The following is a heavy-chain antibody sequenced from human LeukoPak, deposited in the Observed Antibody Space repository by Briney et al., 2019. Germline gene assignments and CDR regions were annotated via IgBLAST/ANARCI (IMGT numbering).Heavy chain of an antibody. J-gene: IGHJ3*02. V-gene: IGHV1-69*06. CDR1: GGTFSSYA. CDR3: ARDDGRYIDWLGHDAFDI. Sequence: SVKVSCKASGGTFSSYAISWVRQAPGQGLEWMGGIIPIFGTANYAQKFQGRVTITADKSTSTAYMEVSSLRSEDTAVYYCARDDGRYIDWLGHDAFDIWGQGTMVTVSS. D-gene: IGHD3-9*01. CDR2: IIPIFGTA.